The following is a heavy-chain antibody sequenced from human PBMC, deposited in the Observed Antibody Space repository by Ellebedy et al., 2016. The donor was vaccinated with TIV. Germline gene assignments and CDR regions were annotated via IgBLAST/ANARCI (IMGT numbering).Heavy chain of an antibody. CDR3: ASKAKGYSSSWYSYYYYYYGMDV. CDR2: IYYSGST. D-gene: IGHD6-13*01. V-gene: IGHV4-59*08. Sequence: SETLSLTCTVSGGSISSYYWSWIRQPPGKGLEWIGYIYYSGSTNYNPSLKSRVTISVDTSKNQFSLKLSSVTAADTAVYYCASKAKGYSSSWYSYYYYYYGMDVWGQGTTVTVSS. CDR1: GGSISSYY. J-gene: IGHJ6*02.